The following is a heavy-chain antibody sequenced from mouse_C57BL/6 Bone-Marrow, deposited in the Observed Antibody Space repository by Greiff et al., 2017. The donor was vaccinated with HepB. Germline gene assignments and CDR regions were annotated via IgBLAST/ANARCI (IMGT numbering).Heavy chain of an antibody. D-gene: IGHD2-4*01. Sequence: QVQLQQPGAELVMPGASVKLSCKASGYTFTSYWMHWVKQRPGQGLEWIGEIDPSDSYTNYNQKFKGKSTLTVDKSSSTAYMQLSSLTSEDSAVYYCARCDYDRGGYYAMDYWGQGTSVTVSS. CDR2: IDPSDSYT. V-gene: IGHV1-69*01. J-gene: IGHJ4*01. CDR1: GYTFTSYW. CDR3: ARCDYDRGGYYAMDY.